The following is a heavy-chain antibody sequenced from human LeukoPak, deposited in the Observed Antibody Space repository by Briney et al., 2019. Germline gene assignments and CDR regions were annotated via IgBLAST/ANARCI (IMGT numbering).Heavy chain of an antibody. D-gene: IGHD6-19*01. CDR1: GGSINSTSYY. CDR3: ARDGDSSGWTRSDY. Sequence: SETLSLTCTVSGGSINSTSYYWGWIRQPPGKGLEWIGSIYYSGSTYYNPSLKSRVAISADRSKNQFSLKLSSVTAADTAVYYCARDGDSSGWTRSDYWGQGTLATVSS. J-gene: IGHJ4*02. CDR2: IYYSGST. V-gene: IGHV4-39*07.